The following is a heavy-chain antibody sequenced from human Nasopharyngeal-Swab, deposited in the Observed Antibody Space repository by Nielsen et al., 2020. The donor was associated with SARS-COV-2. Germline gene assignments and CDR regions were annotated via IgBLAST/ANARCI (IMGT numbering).Heavy chain of an antibody. CDR2: VYPGNSEV. CDR3: ARRAARDGYNYEVDP. Sequence: GGSLRLSCKASGYSFINYWIGWVRQKPGKGLEWMGMVYPGNSEVAYSPSFQGRVTISADKSINTAYLQWNSLRASDTAMYFCARRAARDGYNYEVDPWGQGTLVTVSS. D-gene: IGHD5-24*01. V-gene: IGHV5-51*01. CDR1: GYSFINYW. J-gene: IGHJ5*02.